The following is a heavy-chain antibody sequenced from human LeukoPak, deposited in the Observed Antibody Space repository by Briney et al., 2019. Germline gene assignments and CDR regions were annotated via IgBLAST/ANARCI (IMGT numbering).Heavy chain of an antibody. CDR1: GGSISSGDYY. CDR2: IYYSGST. Sequence: SETLSLTCTVSGGSISSGDYYWSWIRQSPGKGLEWIGYIYYSGSTYYNPSLKSRVTISVDTSKNQFSLKLSSVTAADTAVYYCAIENYYDSSGYPGYFDYWGQGTLVTVSS. V-gene: IGHV4-30-4*08. CDR3: AIENYYDSSGYPGYFDY. D-gene: IGHD3-22*01. J-gene: IGHJ4*02.